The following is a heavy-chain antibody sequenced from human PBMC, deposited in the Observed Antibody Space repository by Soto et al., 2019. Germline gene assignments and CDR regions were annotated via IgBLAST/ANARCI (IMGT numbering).Heavy chain of an antibody. Sequence: GASVKVSCKVSGYTLTELSMHWVRQAPGKGLEWMGGFDPEDGETIYAQKFQGRVTMTEDTSTDTAYMELSSLRSEDTAVYYCATESYNWSPRHPREAFDIWGQGTMVTVSS. CDR1: GYTLTELS. CDR3: ATESYNWSPRHPREAFDI. J-gene: IGHJ3*02. V-gene: IGHV1-24*01. CDR2: FDPEDGET. D-gene: IGHD1-20*01.